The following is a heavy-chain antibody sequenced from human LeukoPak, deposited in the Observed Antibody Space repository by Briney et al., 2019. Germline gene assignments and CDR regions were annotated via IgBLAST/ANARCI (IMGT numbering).Heavy chain of an antibody. V-gene: IGHV3-23*01. Sequence: PGGSLRLSCAASGFTSSSYSMNWVRQAPGKGLEWVSTIKPSDASTNYADSVKGRFTISRDNSKTTLFLQMNSLRAGDTAIYYCAKVRDSGDYPVNYGMDVWGQGTTVTVSS. CDR2: IKPSDAST. D-gene: IGHD4-17*01. CDR3: AKVRDSGDYPVNYGMDV. CDR1: GFTSSSYS. J-gene: IGHJ6*02.